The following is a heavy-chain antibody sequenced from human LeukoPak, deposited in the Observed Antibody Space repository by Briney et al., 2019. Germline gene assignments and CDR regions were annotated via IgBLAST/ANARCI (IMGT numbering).Heavy chain of an antibody. Sequence: PGGSLRLSCAASGFIFSIYEMNWVRQAPGKGLEWVSYISSSGSTIYYADSVKGRFTISRDNAKNLLYLQMNSLRAEDTAVYYCARDCSGGSCYSTTYQYGMDVWGQGTTVTVS. V-gene: IGHV3-48*03. CDR1: GFIFSIYE. CDR3: ARDCSGGSCYSTTYQYGMDV. D-gene: IGHD2-15*01. J-gene: IGHJ6*02. CDR2: ISSSGSTI.